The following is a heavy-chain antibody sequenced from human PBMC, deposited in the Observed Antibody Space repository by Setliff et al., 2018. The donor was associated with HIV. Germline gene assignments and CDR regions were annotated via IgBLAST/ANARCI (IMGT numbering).Heavy chain of an antibody. D-gene: IGHD2-2*03. CDR3: AKDLDIVVVPAAPDAFDI. V-gene: IGHV3-23*01. CDR2: ISGSGGST. CDR1: GFTFSSYA. J-gene: IGHJ3*02. Sequence: GGSLRLSCAASGFTFSSYASGWVRQAPGKGLEWVSAISGSGGSTYYADSVKGRFTISSDNSKNTLYLQMNSLRAEDKAVYYCAKDLDIVVVPAAPDAFDIWGQGTMVTVSS.